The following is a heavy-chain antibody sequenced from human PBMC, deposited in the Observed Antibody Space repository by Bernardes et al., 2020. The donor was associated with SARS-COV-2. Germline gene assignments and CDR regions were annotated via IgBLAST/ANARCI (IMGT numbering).Heavy chain of an antibody. Sequence: ETLSLTCAVYGGSFSGYYWSWIRQPPGKGLEWIGEINHSGSTNYNPSLKSRVTISVDTSKNQFSLKLSSVTAADTAVYYCARAKYSSGWYGKHNWFDPWGQGTLVTVSS. J-gene: IGHJ5*02. V-gene: IGHV4-34*01. D-gene: IGHD6-19*01. CDR2: INHSGST. CDR1: GGSFSGYY. CDR3: ARAKYSSGWYGKHNWFDP.